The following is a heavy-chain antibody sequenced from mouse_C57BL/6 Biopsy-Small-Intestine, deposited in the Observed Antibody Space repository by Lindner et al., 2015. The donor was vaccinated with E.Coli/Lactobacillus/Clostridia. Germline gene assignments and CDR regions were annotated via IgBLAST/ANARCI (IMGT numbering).Heavy chain of an antibody. Sequence: VQLQESGAELVRPGASVTLSCKASGYTFTDYEMHWVKQTPVHGLEWIGAIDPETGGTAYNQKFKGKAILTADKSSSTAYMELRSLTSEDSAVYYCTRSGGYDSLFAYWGQGTLVTVSA. D-gene: IGHD2-4*01. CDR1: GYTFTDYE. V-gene: IGHV1-15*01. CDR3: TRSGGYDSLFAY. J-gene: IGHJ3*01. CDR2: IDPETGGT.